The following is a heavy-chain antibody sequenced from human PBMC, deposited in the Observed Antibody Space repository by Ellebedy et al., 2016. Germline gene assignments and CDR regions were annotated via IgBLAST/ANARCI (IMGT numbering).Heavy chain of an antibody. D-gene: IGHD6-6*01. V-gene: IGHV3-23*01. CDR3: AKVRAYTPITSRPCYFEY. CDR2: ISGSGGST. J-gene: IGHJ4*02. Sequence: GGSLRLXXAASGVAFSSYAMSWVGEAPGKGLEWVSDISGSGGSTNYADSVKGRFTISRDNSKNTLYLQMNSLRAEDTAVYYCAKVRAYTPITSRPCYFEYWGQGTLVTVSS. CDR1: GVAFSSYA.